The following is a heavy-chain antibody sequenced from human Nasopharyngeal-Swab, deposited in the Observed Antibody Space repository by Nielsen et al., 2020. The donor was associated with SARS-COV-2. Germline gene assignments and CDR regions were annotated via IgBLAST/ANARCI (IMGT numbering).Heavy chain of an antibody. Sequence: GESLKISCAASGFTFSSYWMSWVRQAPGKGLEWVANIKQDGSEKYYVDSVKGRFTTSRDNAKNSLYLQMNSLRAEDTAVYYCARSDYSGYDLYFDYWGQGTLVTVSS. V-gene: IGHV3-7*01. CDR1: GFTFSSYW. CDR2: IKQDGSEK. J-gene: IGHJ4*02. D-gene: IGHD5-12*01. CDR3: ARSDYSGYDLYFDY.